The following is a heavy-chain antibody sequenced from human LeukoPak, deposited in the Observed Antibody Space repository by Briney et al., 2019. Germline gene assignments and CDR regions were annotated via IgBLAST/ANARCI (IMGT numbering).Heavy chain of an antibody. V-gene: IGHV3-7*01. Sequence: GGSLRLSCAASGFTLSSFWMTWVRQAPGKGLEGVANIKQDGSEKYYVDSVRGRFTISRDNATNSLYLQMNSLRAEDTAVYYCARDLNYFDYWGQGTLVTVSS. CDR3: ARDLNYFDY. J-gene: IGHJ4*02. CDR2: IKQDGSEK. CDR1: GFTLSSFW.